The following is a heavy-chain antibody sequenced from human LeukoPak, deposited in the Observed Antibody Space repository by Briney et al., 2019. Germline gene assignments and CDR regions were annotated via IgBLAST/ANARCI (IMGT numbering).Heavy chain of an antibody. D-gene: IGHD5-18*01. CDR2: IYHDGST. Sequence: SETLSLTCNVLGFSISSDYYWGWIRQPPGEGLEWTATIYHDGSTYYNPSLKGRVIISLDTSKNQFSLTLTYVTAADTAVYYCARVWIQLWVPNWFDPWGQGTLVTVSS. CDR3: ARVWIQLWVPNWFDP. CDR1: GFSISSDYY. J-gene: IGHJ5*02. V-gene: IGHV4-38-2*02.